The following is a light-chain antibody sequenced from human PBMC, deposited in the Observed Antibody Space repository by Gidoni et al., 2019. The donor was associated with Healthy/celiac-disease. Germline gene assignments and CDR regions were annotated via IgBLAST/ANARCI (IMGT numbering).Light chain of an antibody. Sequence: EIVLTQSPGTLSLSPGERATLSCRASQSVSSSYLAWYQQKPGQAPRLLIYGASSRATGIPDRFSGSGSGTEFTITISRLEPEDFAVYYCQQYGSSPGITFGGGTKVEIK. CDR1: QSVSSSY. V-gene: IGKV3-20*01. CDR3: QQYGSSPGIT. J-gene: IGKJ4*01. CDR2: GAS.